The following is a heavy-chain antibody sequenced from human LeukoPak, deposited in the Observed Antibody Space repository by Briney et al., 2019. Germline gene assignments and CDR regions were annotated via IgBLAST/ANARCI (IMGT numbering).Heavy chain of an antibody. CDR3: ARENSRGVIRDYFDY. CDR2: INQDGSEK. Sequence: GRSLRLSCAASGFTFSSYWMSWVRQAPGKGLEWVANINQDGSEKYYVDSVKGRFTISRDNAKNSLYLQMNSLRAEDTAVYYCARENSRGVIRDYFDYWGQGTLVTVSS. J-gene: IGHJ4*02. CDR1: GFTFSSYW. D-gene: IGHD3-10*01. V-gene: IGHV3-7*01.